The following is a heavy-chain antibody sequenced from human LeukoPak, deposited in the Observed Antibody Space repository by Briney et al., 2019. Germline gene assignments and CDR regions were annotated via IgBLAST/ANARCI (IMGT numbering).Heavy chain of an antibody. V-gene: IGHV4-39*07. Sequence: SETLSLTCTVSGGSISSSSYYWGWIRQPPGKGLEWIGSIYYSGSTNNNPSLKSRVTISLDTSKNQFSLKLSSVTAADTAVYYCARRSGSGDYYFDYWGQGTLVTVSS. CDR3: ARRSGSGDYYFDY. J-gene: IGHJ4*02. CDR1: GGSISSSSYY. D-gene: IGHD3-10*01. CDR2: IYYSGST.